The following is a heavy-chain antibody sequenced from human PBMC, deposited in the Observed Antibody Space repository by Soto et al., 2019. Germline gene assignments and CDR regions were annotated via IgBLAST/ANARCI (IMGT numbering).Heavy chain of an antibody. CDR2: INHSGST. V-gene: IGHV4-34*01. D-gene: IGHD3-16*01. CDR1: GGSFSGYY. Sequence: SETLSLTCAVYGGSFSGYYWSWIRQPPGKGLEWIGEINHSGSTNYNPSLKSRVTISVDTSKNQFSLKLSSVTAADTAVYYCARALISTGFYYFDYWGQGTLVTV. CDR3: ARALISTGFYYFDY. J-gene: IGHJ4*02.